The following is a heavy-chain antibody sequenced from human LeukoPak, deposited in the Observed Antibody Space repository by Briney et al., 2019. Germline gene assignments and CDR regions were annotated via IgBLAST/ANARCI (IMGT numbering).Heavy chain of an antibody. J-gene: IGHJ4*02. V-gene: IGHV3-48*01. Sequence: GGSLRLSCAASGFTFSSYSMNWVRQAPGRGLEWISYIISTGSTTYYADSVKGRFTISRDNANNSVSLQMSSLRAEDTAVYYCATGFWGYCSRNSVPLDNWGQGTLVTVAS. CDR3: ATGFWGYCSRNSVPLDN. D-gene: IGHD2-2*01. CDR2: IISTGSTT. CDR1: GFTFSSYS.